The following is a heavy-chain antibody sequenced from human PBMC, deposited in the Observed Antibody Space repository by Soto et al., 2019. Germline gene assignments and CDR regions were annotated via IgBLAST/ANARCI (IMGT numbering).Heavy chain of an antibody. Sequence: LRLSCAASGFTFSSYAMSWVRQAPGKGLEWVSAISGSGGSTYYADSVKGRFTISRDNSKNTLYLQMNSLRAEDTAVYYCAKSGITMVRGVIGDDAFDIWGQGTMVTVSS. V-gene: IGHV3-23*01. CDR3: AKSGITMVRGVIGDDAFDI. D-gene: IGHD3-10*01. J-gene: IGHJ3*02. CDR2: ISGSGGST. CDR1: GFTFSSYA.